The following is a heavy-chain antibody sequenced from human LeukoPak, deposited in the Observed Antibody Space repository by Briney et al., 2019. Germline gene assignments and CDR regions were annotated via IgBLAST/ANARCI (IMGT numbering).Heavy chain of an antibody. J-gene: IGHJ2*01. CDR3: ARGSTSEYFDL. Sequence: HPGGSLRLSCAASGFTVSSDYMSWVRQAPGKGLEWVSVIYSGGSTYYAGSVKGRFTISRDNSKNTLYLQMNSLRAEDTAVYYCARGSTSEYFDLWGRGTLVTVSS. D-gene: IGHD2-2*01. CDR1: GFTVSSDY. V-gene: IGHV3-53*01. CDR2: IYSGGST.